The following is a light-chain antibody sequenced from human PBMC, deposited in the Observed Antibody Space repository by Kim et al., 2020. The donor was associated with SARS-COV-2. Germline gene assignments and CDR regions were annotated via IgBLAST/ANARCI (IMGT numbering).Light chain of an antibody. J-gene: IGLJ1*01. CDR2: GNN. CDR3: SSRASSGNHDV. Sequence: SSELTQDPAVSVALGQTVRITCQVDSLRSYYASWYQQKPGQAPVLVIYGNNNRPSGIADRFSGSSSGNTASLTFTGVQAEDEADYYCSSRASSGNHDVFGTGTKVTV. V-gene: IGLV3-19*01. CDR1: SLRSYY.